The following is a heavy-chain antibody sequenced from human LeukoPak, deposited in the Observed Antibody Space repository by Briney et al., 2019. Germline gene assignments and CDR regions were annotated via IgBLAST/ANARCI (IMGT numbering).Heavy chain of an antibody. D-gene: IGHD4-17*01. CDR1: GGTFSSYA. Sequence: GASVKVSCKASGGTFSSYAISWVRQAPGQGLEWMGGIIPIFGTANYAQKFQSRVTITADKSTSTAYMELSSLRSEDTAVYYCASVMTTVTTDAFDIWGQGTMVTVSS. CDR2: IIPIFGTA. J-gene: IGHJ3*02. V-gene: IGHV1-69*06. CDR3: ASVMTTVTTDAFDI.